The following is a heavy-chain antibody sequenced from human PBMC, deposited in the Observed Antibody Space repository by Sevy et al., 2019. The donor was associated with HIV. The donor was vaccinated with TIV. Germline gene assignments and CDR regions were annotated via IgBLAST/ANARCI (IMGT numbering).Heavy chain of an antibody. Sequence: GGSVRLSCAASGFTFSSYWMSWVRQAPGKGVEWVANIKQDGSEKYYVDSVKGRFTISRDNAKNSLYLQMNSLRAEDTAVYYCARNWGYSYYYMDVWGKGTTVTVSS. CDR3: ARNWGYSYYYMDV. J-gene: IGHJ6*03. CDR1: GFTFSSYW. D-gene: IGHD7-27*01. V-gene: IGHV3-7*03. CDR2: IKQDGSEK.